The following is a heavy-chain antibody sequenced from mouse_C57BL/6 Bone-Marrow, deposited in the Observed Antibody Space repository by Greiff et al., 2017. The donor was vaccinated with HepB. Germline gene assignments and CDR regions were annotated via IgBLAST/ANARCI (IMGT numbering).Heavy chain of an antibody. Sequence: VQLQQSGAELVVPGASVKLSCKASGYTFTSYWMHWVKQRPGQGLEWIGEIDPSDSYTNYNQKFKGKSTLTVDKSSSTAYMQLSSLTSEDSAVYYCAYGNYVAMDYWGQGTSVTVSS. CDR1: GYTFTSYW. CDR3: AYGNYVAMDY. J-gene: IGHJ4*01. CDR2: IDPSDSYT. D-gene: IGHD2-1*01. V-gene: IGHV1-69*01.